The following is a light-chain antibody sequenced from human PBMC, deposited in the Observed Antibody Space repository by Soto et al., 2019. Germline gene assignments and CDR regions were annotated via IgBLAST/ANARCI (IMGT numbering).Light chain of an antibody. CDR2: GNS. J-gene: IGLJ1*01. CDR1: SSNIGAGYD. V-gene: IGLV1-40*01. Sequence: QSVLTQPPSVSGAPGQRVTISCTGSSSNIGAGYDVHWYQQLPGTAPKLLIYGNSNRPSGVPDRFSGSKSGTSASLAITGLQAEDEADYYCQSYDSRLSGRNVFGTGTKLTVL. CDR3: QSYDSRLSGRNV.